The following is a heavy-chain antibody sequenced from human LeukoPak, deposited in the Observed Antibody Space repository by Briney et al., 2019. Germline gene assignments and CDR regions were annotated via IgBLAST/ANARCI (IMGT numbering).Heavy chain of an antibody. V-gene: IGHV1-2*02. CDR1: GYTFSDYY. CDR2: INPNSGAT. Sequence: ASVKVYCKASGYTFSDYYMHWVRQGPGQGLEWMGWINPNSGATSYARKFQGRVTMTRDTSISAVYMELSRLRSDDTAVYYCARVGGSGSYYIDINWFDPWGQGTLVTVSS. J-gene: IGHJ5*02. D-gene: IGHD3-10*01. CDR3: ARVGGSGSYYIDINWFDP.